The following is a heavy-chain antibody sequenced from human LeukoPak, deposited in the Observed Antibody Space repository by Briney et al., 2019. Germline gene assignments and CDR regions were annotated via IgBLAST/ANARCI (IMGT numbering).Heavy chain of an antibody. V-gene: IGHV4-59*08. D-gene: IGHD1-26*01. CDR1: GGSISSYN. Sequence: SETLSLTCTVSGGSISSYNWSWIRQPPGKGLEWIGYVYYSGGTSHKPSLKSRVTILVDTSKNQFSLKLSSVTAADTAVYYCARRSIVDWYFDLWGRGTLVTVSS. CDR3: ARRSIVDWYFDL. CDR2: VYYSGGT. J-gene: IGHJ2*01.